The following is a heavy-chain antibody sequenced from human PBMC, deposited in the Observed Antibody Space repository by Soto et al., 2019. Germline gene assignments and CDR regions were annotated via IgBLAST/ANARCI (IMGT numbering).Heavy chain of an antibody. J-gene: IGHJ4*02. CDR3: ARDVTYYYDSSGSYFDY. Sequence: ASVKVSCKASGYTFTSYGISWVRQAHGQGLEWMGWISAYNGNTNYAQKLQGRVTMTTDTSTSTAYMELRSLRSDDTAVYYCARDVTYYYDSSGSYFDYWGQGTLVTVSS. CDR2: ISAYNGNT. V-gene: IGHV1-18*01. D-gene: IGHD3-22*01. CDR1: GYTFTSYG.